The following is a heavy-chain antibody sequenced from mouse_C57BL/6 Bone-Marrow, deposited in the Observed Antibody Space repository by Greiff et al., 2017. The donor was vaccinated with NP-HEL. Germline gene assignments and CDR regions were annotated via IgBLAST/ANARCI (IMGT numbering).Heavy chain of an antibody. J-gene: IGHJ1*03. CDR2: ISYSGST. CDR1: GYSITSDY. Sequence: DVKLQESGPGLAKPSQTLSLTCSVTGYSITSDYWNWIRKFPGNKLEYMGYISYSGSTYYNPSLKRRIPITRDTSKNQYYLQLNSVTTEDTATYYCARYYGSGYWYFDVWGTGTTVTVSS. D-gene: IGHD1-1*01. CDR3: ARYYGSGYWYFDV. V-gene: IGHV3-8*01.